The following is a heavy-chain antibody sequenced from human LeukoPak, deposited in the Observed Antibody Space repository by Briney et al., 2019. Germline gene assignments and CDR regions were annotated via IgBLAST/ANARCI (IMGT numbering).Heavy chain of an antibody. CDR1: GFTFDDYA. CDR3: AKDSGIASLFQH. Sequence: PGGSLRLSCAASGFTFDDYAMHWVRQAPGKGLEWVSLISGDGGSTYYADSVKGRFTISRDNSKNSLYLQTNSLRTEDTALYYCAKDSGIASLFQHWGQGTLVTVSS. J-gene: IGHJ1*01. CDR2: ISGDGGST. V-gene: IGHV3-43*02. D-gene: IGHD6-13*01.